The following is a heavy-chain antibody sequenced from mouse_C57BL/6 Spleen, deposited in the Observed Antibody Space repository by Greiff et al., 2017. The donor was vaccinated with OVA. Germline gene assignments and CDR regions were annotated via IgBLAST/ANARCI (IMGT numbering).Heavy chain of an antibody. J-gene: IGHJ4*01. Sequence: EVKLVESGEGLVKPGGSLKLSCAASGFTFSSYAMSWVRQTPEKRLEWVAYISSGGDYIYYADTVKGRFTISRDNARNTLYLQMSSLKSEDTAMYYCTREGLGRGYYAMDYWGQGTSVTVSS. CDR3: TREGLGRGYYAMDY. D-gene: IGHD4-1*01. CDR1: GFTFSSYA. CDR2: ISSGGDYI. V-gene: IGHV5-9-1*02.